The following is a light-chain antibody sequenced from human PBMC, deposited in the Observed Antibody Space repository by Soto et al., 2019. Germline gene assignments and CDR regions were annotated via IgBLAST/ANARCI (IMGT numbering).Light chain of an antibody. V-gene: IGKV1-5*03. Sequence: DIQMTQSPSTLSASVGDRVTITCRASQSINIWLAWYQQKPGKAPSLVIYKASILESGVPSRFSGSGSGTEFTLTISSLQPDDFATYYCQQYHSYSWTFGQGTKVDMK. CDR2: KAS. CDR1: QSINIW. CDR3: QQYHSYSWT. J-gene: IGKJ1*01.